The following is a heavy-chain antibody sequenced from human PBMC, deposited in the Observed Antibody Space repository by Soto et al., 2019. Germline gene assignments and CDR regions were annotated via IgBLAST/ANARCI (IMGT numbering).Heavy chain of an antibody. D-gene: IGHD3-3*02. V-gene: IGHV4-39*01. CDR3: ARHSLALRKNNWFDP. CDR1: GDSIISSDFY. CDR2: IFYLGSS. J-gene: IGHJ5*02. Sequence: SETLSLTCTVSGDSIISSDFYWGWVRQPPGKGLEWIGSIFYLGSSYYNPSPKSRVTMSVDTSKNQFSLRLRSVTAADTALYFCARHSLALRKNNWFDPWGQGIMVTVSS.